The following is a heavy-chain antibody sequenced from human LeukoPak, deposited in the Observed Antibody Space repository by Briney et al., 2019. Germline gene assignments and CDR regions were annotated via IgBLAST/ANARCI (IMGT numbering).Heavy chain of an antibody. V-gene: IGHV1-18*01. CDR3: ARDVLRDSSGYYYVLFDY. CDR1: GYTFTSYG. CDR2: ISAYNGNT. Sequence: ASVTVSCKASGYTFTSYGMSWVRQAPGQGLEWMGWISAYNGNTNYAQKLQGRVTMTKDTSTSTSYMELWSLRSDVTAVYYCARDVLRDSSGYYYVLFDYWGQGTLVTVSS. D-gene: IGHD3-22*01. J-gene: IGHJ4*02.